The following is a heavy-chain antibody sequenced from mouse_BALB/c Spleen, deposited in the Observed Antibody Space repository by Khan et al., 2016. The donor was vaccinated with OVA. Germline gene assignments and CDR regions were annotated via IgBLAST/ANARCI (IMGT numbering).Heavy chain of an antibody. D-gene: IGHD1-1*01. V-gene: IGHV3-2*02. CDR1: GYSITSDYA. Sequence: EVQLQESGPGLVKPSQSLSLTCTVTGYSITSDYAWNWIRQFPGNKLEWMGYISYSGSTSYNPSLKSRISITRDTSKNTFFLQLNSVTTEDTATYYCASDYGSSYYYFDYWGQGTTLTVSS. J-gene: IGHJ2*01. CDR3: ASDYGSSYYYFDY. CDR2: ISYSGST.